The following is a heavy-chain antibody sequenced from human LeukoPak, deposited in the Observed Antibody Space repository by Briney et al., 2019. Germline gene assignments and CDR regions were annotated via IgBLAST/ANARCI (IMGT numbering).Heavy chain of an antibody. CDR1: GFTFSSYG. CDR2: ISYDGSNK. J-gene: IGHJ4*02. D-gene: IGHD2-21*01. V-gene: IGHV3-30*18. Sequence: GGSLRLSCAASGFTFSSYGMHWVRQAPGKGLEWVAVISYDGSNKYYADSVKGRFTISRDNSKNTLYLQMNSLRAEDTAVYYCAEDLDGEAAPFDYWGQGTLVTVSS. CDR3: AEDLDGEAAPFDY.